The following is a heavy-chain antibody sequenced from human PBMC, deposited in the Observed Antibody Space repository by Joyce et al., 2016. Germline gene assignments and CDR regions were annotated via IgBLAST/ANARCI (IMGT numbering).Heavy chain of an antibody. V-gene: IGHV1-18*04. J-gene: IGHJ5*02. D-gene: IGHD2-2*01. CDR3: ARDLWVGTSFHYNWLDP. Sequence: QSQLVQSGAEVKKPGASVKVSCKASGYTFPSYGINWVRQAPGQGLEWMGWISPKNGNTKYDHKFQGRVTITTDTSTTTAYMEVRRLTSDDTAMYFCARDLWVGTSFHYNWLDPWGQGTLVTVSS. CDR1: GYTFPSYG. CDR2: ISPKNGNT.